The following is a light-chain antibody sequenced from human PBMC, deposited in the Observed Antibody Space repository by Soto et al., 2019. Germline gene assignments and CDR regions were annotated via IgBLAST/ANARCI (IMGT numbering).Light chain of an antibody. CDR1: QSVSSN. J-gene: IGKJ2*01. Sequence: EIVMTQSPATLSVSPGERATLSCRASQSVSSNLAWYQQKPGQAPRLLIYGASTRATGIPARFSGSGSETEFTLTISSLQSEVFAVYYCQQYNKWPPYTFGQGTKLEIK. V-gene: IGKV3-15*01. CDR3: QQYNKWPPYT. CDR2: GAS.